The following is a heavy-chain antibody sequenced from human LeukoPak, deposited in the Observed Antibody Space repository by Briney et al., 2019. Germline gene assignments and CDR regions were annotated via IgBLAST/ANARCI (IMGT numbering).Heavy chain of an antibody. CDR1: GFTFSSYS. CDR3: ARGYLSRRWFGESYYMDV. V-gene: IGHV3-30*03. CDR2: ISYDGSNK. D-gene: IGHD3-10*01. Sequence: GGSLRLSCAASGFTFSSYSIHWVRQAPGKGLEWVAVISYDGSNKYYADSVKGRFTISRDNSKNTLYLEMNSLRSEDTAVYYCARGYLSRRWFGESYYMDVWGKGTTVTISS. J-gene: IGHJ6*03.